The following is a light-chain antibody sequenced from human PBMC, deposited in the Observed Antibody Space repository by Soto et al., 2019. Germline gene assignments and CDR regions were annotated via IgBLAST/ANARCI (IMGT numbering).Light chain of an antibody. J-gene: IGLJ2*01. V-gene: IGLV2-14*01. CDR2: DVS. Sequence: QSVLTQPASVSGSPGQSITISCTGTSSDVGGYNYVSWYQQHPGKAPKLMIYDVSNRPSGVSNRFSGSKSGNTASLTISGLQAEDEADYYCSSYTSSNTLVVFGGGIKLTVL. CDR3: SSYTSSNTLVV. CDR1: SSDVGGYNY.